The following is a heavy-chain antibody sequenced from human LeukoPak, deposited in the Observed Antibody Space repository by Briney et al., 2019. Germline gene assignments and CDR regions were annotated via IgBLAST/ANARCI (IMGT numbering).Heavy chain of an antibody. D-gene: IGHD3-16*02. CDR1: GGSFSGYY. J-gene: IGHJ6*02. Sequence: SETLSLTCAVYGGSFSGYYWSWIRQPPGKGLEWIGEINHSGSTNYNPSLKSRVTISVDTSKNQFSLKLSSVTAADTAVYYCARLGRSYHYYYYGMDVWGQGTTVTVSS. CDR2: INHSGST. CDR3: ARLGRSYHYYYYGMDV. V-gene: IGHV4-34*01.